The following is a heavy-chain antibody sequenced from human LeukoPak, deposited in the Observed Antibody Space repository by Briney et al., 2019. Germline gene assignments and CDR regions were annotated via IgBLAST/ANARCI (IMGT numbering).Heavy chain of an antibody. J-gene: IGHJ5*02. CDR1: GYTFTSYG. V-gene: IGHV1-69*13. CDR3: ARVSSGSLGFDP. CDR2: IIPIFGTA. Sequence: GASVKVSCKASGYTFTSYGISWVRQAPGQGLEWMGGIIPIFGTANYAQKFQGRVTITADESTSTAYMELSSLRSEDTAVYYCARVSSGSLGFDPWGQGTLVTVSS. D-gene: IGHD1-26*01.